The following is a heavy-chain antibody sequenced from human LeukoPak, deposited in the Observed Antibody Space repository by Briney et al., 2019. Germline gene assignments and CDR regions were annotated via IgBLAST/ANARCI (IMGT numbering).Heavy chain of an antibody. V-gene: IGHV3-7*01. Sequence: GGSLRLSCVVSEFPFNNHWMSWVRQSAGKRLEWVANIDQDGDEKYYVGSVKGRFTISRDSAKNSLYLQMNSLRAEDTAVYYCAREGGYGYFDYWGQGTLVTVSS. J-gene: IGHJ4*02. D-gene: IGHD5-12*01. CDR3: AREGGYGYFDY. CDR1: EFPFNNHW. CDR2: IDQDGDEK.